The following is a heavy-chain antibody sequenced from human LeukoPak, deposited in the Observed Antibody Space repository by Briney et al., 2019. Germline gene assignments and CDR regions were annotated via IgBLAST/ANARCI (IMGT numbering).Heavy chain of an antibody. J-gene: IGHJ3*01. CDR1: GFTFSNHG. CDR2: VFYDGNTK. D-gene: IGHD3-10*01. CDR3: ARGERGFGDAFDL. Sequence: GGSLRLSCAASGFTFSNHGMHWVRQAPGKGLEWVAIVFYDGNTKYYADAVKGRFTISRDNSLNTVYLQMNNLRADDTADYYCARGERGFGDAFDLWGPGTVVTVSS. V-gene: IGHV3-30*03.